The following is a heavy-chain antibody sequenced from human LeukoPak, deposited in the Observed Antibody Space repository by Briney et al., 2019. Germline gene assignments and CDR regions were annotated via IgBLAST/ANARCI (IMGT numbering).Heavy chain of an antibody. D-gene: IGHD2-21*02. CDR1: GFTFSNYA. Sequence: TGGSLRLSCAASGFTFSNYAMHWVRQAPGKGLEWVAVISYDGSNKYYADSVKGRFTISRDNSKNTLYLQMNSLRTDDTAVYYCARESPACGEDCYFDYWGQGTLVTVSS. V-gene: IGHV3-30-3*01. CDR3: ARESPACGEDCYFDY. CDR2: ISYDGSNK. J-gene: IGHJ4*02.